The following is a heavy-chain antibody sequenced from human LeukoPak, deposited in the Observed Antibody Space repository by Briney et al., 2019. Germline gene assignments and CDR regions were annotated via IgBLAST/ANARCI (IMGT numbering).Heavy chain of an antibody. CDR1: GVSISSYY. J-gene: IGHJ3*02. D-gene: IGHD3-22*01. CDR3: ARGPYSYDSSGAFDI. Sequence: SETLSLTCTVSGVSISSYYWSWIRQPAGKGLEWIGRISSSGSTNYNPSLKSRVTISVDTSKNQFSLKLSSVTAADTAVYFCARGPYSYDSSGAFDIWGQGTMVTVSS. V-gene: IGHV4-4*07. CDR2: ISSSGST.